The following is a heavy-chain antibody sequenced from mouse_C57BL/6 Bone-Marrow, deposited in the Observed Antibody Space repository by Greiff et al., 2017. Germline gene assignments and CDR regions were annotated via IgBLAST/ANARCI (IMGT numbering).Heavy chain of an antibody. V-gene: IGHV7-1*01. CDR2: SRNKANDYTT. CDR1: GFTFSDFY. CDR3: ARDALVTTVVEGYWYFEV. D-gene: IGHD1-1*01. J-gene: IGHJ1*03. Sequence: EVKLVESGGGLVQSGRSLRLSCATSGFTFSDFYMEWVRQAPGKGLEWIAASRNKANDYTTEYSASVKGRFIVSRDASQSILYLQMNALRAEDTAIYYCARDALVTTVVEGYWYFEVWGTGTTVTVSS.